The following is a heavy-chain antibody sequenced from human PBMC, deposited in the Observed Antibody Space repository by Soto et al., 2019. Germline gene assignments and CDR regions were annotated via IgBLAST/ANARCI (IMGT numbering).Heavy chain of an antibody. CDR1: GDSISSPNW. CDR2: MFASGSS. J-gene: IGHJ4*02. V-gene: IGHV4-4*02. CDR3: AREGFDHRPDY. Sequence: QVQLQESGPGLVKPSETLSLTCAVSGDSISSPNWWSWYRQPPGKGLELIVEMFASGSSNYNPSLNGRVTISLDTSKNHFSLKLTSLAAADTAIYYCAREGFDHRPDYWGQGIPVTVSS.